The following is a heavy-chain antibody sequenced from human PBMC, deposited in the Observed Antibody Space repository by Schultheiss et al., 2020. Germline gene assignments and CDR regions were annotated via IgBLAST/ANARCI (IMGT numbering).Heavy chain of an antibody. V-gene: IGHV3-30-3*01. CDR2: ISYDGSNK. CDR3: ARDIGYSNSHAFDP. D-gene: IGHD4-11*01. CDR1: GFTFSSYA. J-gene: IGHJ5*02. Sequence: GGSLRLSCAASGFTFSSYAMSWVRQAPGKGLEWVAVISYDGSNKYYADSVKGRFTISRDNSKNTLYLQMNSLRAEDTAVYYCARDIGYSNSHAFDPWGQGTLVTVSS.